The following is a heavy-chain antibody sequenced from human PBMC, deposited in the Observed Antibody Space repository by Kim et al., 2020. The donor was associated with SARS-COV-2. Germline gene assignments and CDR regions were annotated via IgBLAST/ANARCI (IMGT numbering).Heavy chain of an antibody. J-gene: IGHJ4*02. CDR3: ARGAGYDSSAYYPHLDY. V-gene: IGHV4-59*09. Sequence: LKSRVTISVDTSKNQFSRKLSSVTAADTAVYYCARGAGYDSSAYYPHLDYWGQGALVTVSS. D-gene: IGHD3-22*01.